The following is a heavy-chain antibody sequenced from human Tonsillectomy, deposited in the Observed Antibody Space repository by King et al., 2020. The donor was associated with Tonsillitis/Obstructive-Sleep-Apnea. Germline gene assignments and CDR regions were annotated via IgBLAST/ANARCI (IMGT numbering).Heavy chain of an antibody. CDR1: GYTFTNYW. V-gene: IGHV5-51*01. Sequence: VQLVESGAEVKKPGESLKISCKGSGYTFTNYWIAWVRQMPGKGLEWMGVIYPGDSDTRYSPSFRGQVTISADKSISPAYLQWSSLKASDTAMYYCARQLSPPHYYYSMDVWGKGTTVTVSS. J-gene: IGHJ6*03. CDR3: ARQLSPPHYYYSMDV. CDR2: IYPGDSDT.